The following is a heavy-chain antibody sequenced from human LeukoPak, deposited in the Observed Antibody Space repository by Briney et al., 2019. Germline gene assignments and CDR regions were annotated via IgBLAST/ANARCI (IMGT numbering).Heavy chain of an antibody. V-gene: IGHV3-23*01. CDR2: ISGSGGST. D-gene: IGHD6-19*01. CDR1: GFTFSSYA. Sequence: GGSLRLSCAASGFTFSSYAMSWVRQAPGKGLEWVSAISGSGGSTYYADSVKGRFTISRDNSKNTLYLQMNSLRAEDTAVYYCAKDRNPYSSGWYFDYWGQGTLVTVSS. CDR3: AKDRNPYSSGWYFDY. J-gene: IGHJ4*02.